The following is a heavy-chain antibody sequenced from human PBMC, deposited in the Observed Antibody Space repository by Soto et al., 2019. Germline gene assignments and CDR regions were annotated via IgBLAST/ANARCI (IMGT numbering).Heavy chain of an antibody. CDR1: GYSFTIYW. CDR3: ARGNTAMAFDY. D-gene: IGHD5-18*01. Sequence: LGESLKISCKASGYSFTIYWIGWVRQMPGKGLEWMGIIYPGDSDTRYSPSFQGQVTISADKSISTAYLQWSSLKASDTAIYYCARGNTAMAFDYWGQGTLVTVSS. J-gene: IGHJ4*02. V-gene: IGHV5-51*01. CDR2: IYPGDSDT.